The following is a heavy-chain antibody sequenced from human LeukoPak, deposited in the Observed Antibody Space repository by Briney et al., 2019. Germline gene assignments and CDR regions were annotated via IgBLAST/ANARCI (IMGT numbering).Heavy chain of an antibody. V-gene: IGHV1-8*03. CDR2: MNPNSGNT. CDR3: ARAPGGGFLEWSRPIYYYYYYMDA. J-gene: IGHJ6*03. Sequence: ASVKVSCKASGYTFTSYDINWVRQATGQGLEWMGWMNPNSGNTGYAQKFQGRVTITRNTSISTAYMELSSLRSEDTAVYYCARAPGGGFLEWSRPIYYYYYYMDAWGKGTTVTVSS. CDR1: GYTFTSYD. D-gene: IGHD3-3*01.